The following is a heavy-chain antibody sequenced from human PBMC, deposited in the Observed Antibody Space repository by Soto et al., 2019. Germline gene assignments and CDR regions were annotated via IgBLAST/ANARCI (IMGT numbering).Heavy chain of an antibody. CDR3: ARDKGYSGHGVDY. V-gene: IGHV3-48*02. D-gene: IGHD5-12*01. CDR1: GFTFSSYA. Sequence: GGSLRLSCAASGFTFSSYAMNWVRQAPGKGLEWVSYISNSGSIIYYADSVKGRFTISRDSAKNSLYLQMNSLRDEDTAVYYCARDKGYSGHGVDYWGQGTLVTVSS. CDR2: ISNSGSII. J-gene: IGHJ4*02.